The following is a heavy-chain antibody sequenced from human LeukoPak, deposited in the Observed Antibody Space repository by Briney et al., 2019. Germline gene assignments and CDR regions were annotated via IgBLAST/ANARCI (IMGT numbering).Heavy chain of an antibody. J-gene: IGHJ4*02. Sequence: GGSLRLSCAASGFTFSSYAMSWVRQAPGKGLYWFSAISGSGGSTYYADSVKGRFSISRDNSKNTLYLQMNSLRAEDTAVYFCARRGYSYAIDYWGQGTLVTVSS. D-gene: IGHD5-18*01. CDR1: GFTFSSYA. V-gene: IGHV3-23*01. CDR3: ARRGYSYAIDY. CDR2: ISGSGGST.